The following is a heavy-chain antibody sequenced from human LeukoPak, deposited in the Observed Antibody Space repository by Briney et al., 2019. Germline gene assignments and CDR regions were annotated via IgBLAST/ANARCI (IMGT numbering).Heavy chain of an antibody. J-gene: IGHJ4*02. Sequence: ASVKVSCKASGGTFSSYAISWVRQAPGQGLEWMGRIIPIFGTANYAQKFQGRVTITTEESTSTAYMELSSLRSEDTAVYYCARDLGYSSGWYRYYFDYWGQGTLVTVSS. D-gene: IGHD6-19*01. CDR3: ARDLGYSSGWYRYYFDY. CDR1: GGTFSSYA. V-gene: IGHV1-69*05. CDR2: IIPIFGTA.